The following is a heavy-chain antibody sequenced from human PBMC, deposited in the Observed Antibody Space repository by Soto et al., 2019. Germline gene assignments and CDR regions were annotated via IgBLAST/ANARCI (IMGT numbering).Heavy chain of an antibody. Sequence: ASVKVSCKASGFTFTSSAMQWVRQARGQRLEWIGWIVVGSGNTNYAQKFQERVTITRDMSTSTAYMELSSLRSEDTAVYYCAAASPPFYDFWSGYYKTDYYYYMDVGGKGTTVTVSS. CDR3: AAASPPFYDFWSGYYKTDYYYYMDV. CDR1: GFTFTSSA. V-gene: IGHV1-58*02. J-gene: IGHJ6*03. D-gene: IGHD3-3*01. CDR2: IVVGSGNT.